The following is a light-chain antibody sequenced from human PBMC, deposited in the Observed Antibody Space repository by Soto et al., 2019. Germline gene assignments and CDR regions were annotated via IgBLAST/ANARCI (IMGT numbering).Light chain of an antibody. Sequence: DIPMTQSPSSLSASVGDRVTITCRASQSISSYLNWYQQRPGKAPNLLIYDATRVHSGVPPRFSGSGYGTDFTLTITSLQREDFATYYCQQSDVSPRTFGQGTKVEIK. J-gene: IGKJ1*01. V-gene: IGKV1-39*01. CDR1: QSISSY. CDR2: DAT. CDR3: QQSDVSPRT.